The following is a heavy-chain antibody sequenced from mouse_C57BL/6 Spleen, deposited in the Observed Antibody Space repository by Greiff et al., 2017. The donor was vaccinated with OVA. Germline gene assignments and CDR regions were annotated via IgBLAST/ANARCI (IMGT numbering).Heavy chain of an antibody. CDR3: ARDHGSSLDY. J-gene: IGHJ2*01. V-gene: IGHV5-16*01. CDR2: INYDGSST. D-gene: IGHD1-1*01. CDR1: GFTFSDYY. Sequence: EVQVVESEGGLVQPGSSMKLSCTASGFTFSDYYMAWVRQVPEKGLEWVANINYDGSSTYYLDSLKSRFIISRDNAKNILYLQMSSLKSEDTATYYCARDHGSSLDYWGQGTTLTVSS.